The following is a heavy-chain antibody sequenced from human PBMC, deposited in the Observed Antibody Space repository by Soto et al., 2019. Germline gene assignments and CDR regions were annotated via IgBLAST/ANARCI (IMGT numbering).Heavy chain of an antibody. CDR2: IIPIFGTA. Sequence: QVQLVQSGAEVKKPGSSVKVSCKASGGTFSSYAISWVRQAPGQGLEWMGGIIPIFGTANYAQKFQGRVTITADESTSTAYMELSSLRSEDTAVYYCARGVRVVITKHCNHFDYWGQGTLVTVSS. CDR1: GGTFSSYA. D-gene: IGHD3-22*01. J-gene: IGHJ4*02. V-gene: IGHV1-69*01. CDR3: ARGVRVVITKHCNHFDY.